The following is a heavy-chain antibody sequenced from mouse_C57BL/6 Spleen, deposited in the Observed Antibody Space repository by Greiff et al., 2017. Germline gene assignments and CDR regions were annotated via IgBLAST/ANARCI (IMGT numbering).Heavy chain of an antibody. V-gene: IGHV1-52*01. CDR3: AREKNYYGSRGYAMDY. D-gene: IGHD1-1*01. J-gene: IGHJ4*01. Sequence: QVQLQQPGAELVRPGSSVKLSCKASGYTFTSYWMHWVKQRPIQGLEWIGNIDPSDSETHYNQKFKDKATLTEDKSSSTAYMQLSSLTSEDSAVYYCAREKNYYGSRGYAMDYWGQGTSVTVSS. CDR1: GYTFTSYW. CDR2: IDPSDSET.